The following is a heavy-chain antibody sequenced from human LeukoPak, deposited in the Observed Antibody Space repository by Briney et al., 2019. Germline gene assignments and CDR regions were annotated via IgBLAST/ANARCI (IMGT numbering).Heavy chain of an antibody. J-gene: IGHJ4*02. CDR2: INWNGGST. V-gene: IGHV3-20*04. CDR1: GFTVSSNY. Sequence: PGGSLRLSCAASGFTVSSNYMSWVRQAPGKGLEWVSGINWNGGSTGYADSVKGRFTISRDNAKNSLYLQMNSLRAEDTALYYCARDSSGYSSGWYIWDYWGQGTLVTVSS. CDR3: ARDSSGYSSGWYIWDY. D-gene: IGHD6-19*01.